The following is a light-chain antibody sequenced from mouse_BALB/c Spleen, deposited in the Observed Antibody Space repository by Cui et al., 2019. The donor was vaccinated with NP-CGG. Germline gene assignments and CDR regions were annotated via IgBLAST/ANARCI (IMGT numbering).Light chain of an antibody. J-gene: IGLJ1*01. V-gene: IGLV1*01. Sequence: QAAVTQAPAPTTSPGETVTLTCRSSTGAVTTSNYANWVQEKPDHLFTGLIGGTNNRAPGVPARFSGSLIGDKAALTITGAQTEDEAIYFCALWYSNHWVFGGGTKLTVL. CDR3: ALWYSNHWV. CDR1: TGAVTTSNY. CDR2: GTN.